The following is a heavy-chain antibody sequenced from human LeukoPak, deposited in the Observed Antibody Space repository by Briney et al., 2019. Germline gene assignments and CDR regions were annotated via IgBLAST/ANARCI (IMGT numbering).Heavy chain of an antibody. Sequence: GGSLRLSCAASGFTFSSYGMHWVRQAPGKGLEWVAFIRYDGSNKYYADSVKGRFTISRDNSKNTLYLQMNSLRAEDTAVYYCAKGPVLGWYVRLEYYWGQGTLVTVSS. J-gene: IGHJ4*02. V-gene: IGHV3-30*02. CDR3: AKGPVLGWYVRLEYY. CDR1: GFTFSSYG. D-gene: IGHD6-19*01. CDR2: IRYDGSNK.